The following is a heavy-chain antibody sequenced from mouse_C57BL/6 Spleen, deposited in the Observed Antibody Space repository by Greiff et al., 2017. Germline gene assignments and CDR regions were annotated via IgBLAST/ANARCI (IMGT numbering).Heavy chain of an antibody. J-gene: IGHJ4*01. CDR1: GYTFTEYT. V-gene: IGHV1-62-2*01. Sequence: QVQLQQSGAELVKPGASVKLSCKASGYTFTEYTIHWVKQRSGQGLEWIGWFYPGSGSIKYNEKFKDKATLTADKSSSTVYMELIRLTSEDSAVYFCARHEDLYYVSSLGAIDYWGQGTSVTVSS. D-gene: IGHD1-1*01. CDR2: FYPGSGSI. CDR3: ARHEDLYYVSSLGAIDY.